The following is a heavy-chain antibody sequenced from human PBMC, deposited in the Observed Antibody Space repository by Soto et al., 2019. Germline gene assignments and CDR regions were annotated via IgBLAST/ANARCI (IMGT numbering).Heavy chain of an antibody. D-gene: IGHD6-19*01. CDR1: GFTFSSYG. Sequence: GGSLRLSCAASGFTFSSYGMHWVRQAPGKGLEWVAVIWYDGSNKYYADSVKGRFTISRDNSKNTLYLQMNSLRAEDTAVYYWGRVFSPYSGGCFLGWGQGKRFT. CDR3: GRVFSPYSGGCFLG. CDR2: IWYDGSNK. V-gene: IGHV3-33*01. J-gene: IGHJ3*01.